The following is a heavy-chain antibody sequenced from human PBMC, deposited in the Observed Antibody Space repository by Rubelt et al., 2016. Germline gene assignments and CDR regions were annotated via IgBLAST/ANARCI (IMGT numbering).Heavy chain of an antibody. J-gene: IGHJ4*02. CDR1: GGSITSSNYY. Sequence: QLQLQESGPGLVKPSETLSLTCSVSGGSITSSNYYWSWIRQPPGKGLEWIGNIYYTGSAYYNPSLKSRVTISVETSKNQFSLKCTSVSAADTAVHYCARHRDLYLPFDFWGQGTLVTVSS. CDR3: ARHRDLYLPFDF. V-gene: IGHV4-39*01. CDR2: IYYTGSA.